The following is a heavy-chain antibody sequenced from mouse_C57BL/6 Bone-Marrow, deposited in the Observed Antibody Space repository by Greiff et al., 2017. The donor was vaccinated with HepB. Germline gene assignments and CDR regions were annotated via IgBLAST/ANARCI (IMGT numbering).Heavy chain of an antibody. CDR1: GYTFTSYG. J-gene: IGHJ4*01. V-gene: IGHV1-81*01. Sequence: QVQLQQSGAELARPGASVKLSCKASGYTFTSYGISWVKQRTGQGLEWIGEIYPRSGNTYYNEKFKGKATLTADKSSSTAYMELRSLTSEDSAVYFCARLRITTVVASPYYAMDYWGQGTSVTVSS. D-gene: IGHD1-1*01. CDR3: ARLRITTVVASPYYAMDY. CDR2: IYPRSGNT.